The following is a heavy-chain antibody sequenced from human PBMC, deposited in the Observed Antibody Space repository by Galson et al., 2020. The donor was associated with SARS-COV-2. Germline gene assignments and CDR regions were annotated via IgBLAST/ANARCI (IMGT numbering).Heavy chain of an antibody. CDR3: ARERPGYGSGGSCYPGAEGNYGMDV. J-gene: IGHJ6*02. Sequence: ASETLSLTCTVSGGSISSGGYYWSWIRQHPGKGLEWIGYIYYSGSTYYNPSLKSRVTISVDTSKNQFSLKLSSVTAADTAVYYCARERPGYGSGGSCYPGAEGNYGMDVWGQGTTVTVSS. D-gene: IGHD2-15*01. CDR1: GGSISSGGYY. V-gene: IGHV4-31*03. CDR2: IYYSGST.